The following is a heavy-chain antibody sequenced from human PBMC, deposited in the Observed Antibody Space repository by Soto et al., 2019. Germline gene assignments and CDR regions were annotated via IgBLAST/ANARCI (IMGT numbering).Heavy chain of an antibody. CDR2: IIPIFGTA. CDR1: GGTFSSYA. D-gene: IGHD6-13*01. V-gene: IGHV1-69*01. Sequence: QVQLVQSGAEVKKPGSSVKVSCKASGGTFSSYAISWVRQAPGQGLEWMGGIIPIFGTANYAQKFQGRVTISAGESTGTGYKGLRRLGSEGTAVYYCARGYCSSWPPAFSLYHYYYGMDVWGQGTTVTVSS. CDR3: ARGYCSSWPPAFSLYHYYYGMDV. J-gene: IGHJ6*02.